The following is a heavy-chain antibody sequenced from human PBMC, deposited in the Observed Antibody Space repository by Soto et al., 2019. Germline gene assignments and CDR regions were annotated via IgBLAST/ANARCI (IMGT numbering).Heavy chain of an antibody. J-gene: IGHJ4*02. CDR1: GFTFSTYA. Sequence: GGSLRLSCAASGFTFSTYAMSWVRQAPGKGLEWVSGISGSDGRTYYADSVKGRFTISRDNSKNTLYLQMNSLRAEDTAIYYCAKSYSSNWYDYFDYWGQGTLVTVSS. CDR3: AKSYSSNWYDYFDY. CDR2: ISGSDGRT. V-gene: IGHV3-23*01. D-gene: IGHD6-13*01.